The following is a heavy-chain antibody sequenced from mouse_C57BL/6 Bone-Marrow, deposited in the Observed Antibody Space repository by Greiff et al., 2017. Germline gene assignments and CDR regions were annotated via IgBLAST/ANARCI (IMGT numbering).Heavy chain of an antibody. CDR3: ARRDYGSSPLAMDY. D-gene: IGHD1-1*01. V-gene: IGHV5-15*01. CDR1: GFTFSDYG. Sequence: EVKLVESGGGLVQPGGSLKLSCAASGFTFSDYGMAWVRQAPRKGPGWVAFISYLAYSIYYAATVTGRFTISRENAKNTLYLEMSSLRSEDTAMYYCARRDYGSSPLAMDYWGQGTSVTVSS. J-gene: IGHJ4*01. CDR2: ISYLAYSI.